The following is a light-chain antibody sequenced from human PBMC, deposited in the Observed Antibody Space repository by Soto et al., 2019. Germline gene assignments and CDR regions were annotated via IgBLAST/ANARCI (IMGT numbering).Light chain of an antibody. CDR2: LGS. J-gene: IGKJ2*01. CDR1: QSLLHSNGYNY. V-gene: IGKV2-28*01. Sequence: DVVMTQSPLSLPVTPGEPASISCRSSQSLLHSNGYNYLDWYLQKPGQSPQLLIYLGSNRDSGVPDRFSGSGSGTDFTLKISRVEAEYVGVYYCMQALQTPPSTFGQGTKLEIK. CDR3: MQALQTPPST.